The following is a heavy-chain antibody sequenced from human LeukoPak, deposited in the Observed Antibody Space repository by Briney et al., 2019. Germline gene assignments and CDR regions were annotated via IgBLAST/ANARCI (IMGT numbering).Heavy chain of an antibody. V-gene: IGHV4-4*09. CDR3: ARTSAAGSWFDP. Sequence: SETLSLTCTVSGGSISSYYWSWIRQPPGKGLEWIGYIYTSGSTNYNPSLKSRVTISVDTSKSQFSLKLSSVTAADTAVYYCARTSAAGSWFDPWGQGTLVTVSS. J-gene: IGHJ5*02. D-gene: IGHD6-13*01. CDR2: IYTSGST. CDR1: GGSISSYY.